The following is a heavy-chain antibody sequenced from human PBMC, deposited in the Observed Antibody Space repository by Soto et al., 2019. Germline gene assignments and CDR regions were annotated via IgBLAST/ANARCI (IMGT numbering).Heavy chain of an antibody. CDR2: IIPIFGTA. Sequence: QVQLVQSGAEVKKPGSSVKVSCKASGGTFSSYAISWVRQAPGQGLEWMGGIIPIFGTANYAQKFQGRVTITADESTSTAYMELSSLRSEDTAVYYCARSYYYDSSGYPVYCDYWGQGTLVTVSS. V-gene: IGHV1-69*01. D-gene: IGHD3-22*01. J-gene: IGHJ4*02. CDR1: GGTFSSYA. CDR3: ARSYYYDSSGYPVYCDY.